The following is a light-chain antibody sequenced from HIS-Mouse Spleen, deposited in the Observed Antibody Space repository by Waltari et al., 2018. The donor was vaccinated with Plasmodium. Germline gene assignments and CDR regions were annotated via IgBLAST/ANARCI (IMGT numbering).Light chain of an antibody. CDR1: SSDVGGYNH. J-gene: IGLJ1*01. V-gene: IGLV2-11*01. Sequence: QSALTQPRPVSGSPGQSVTISSTGTSSDVGGYNHVSWYQQHPGKAPKLMIYDVSKRPSGVPDRFSGSKSGNTASLTISGLQAEDEADYYCCSYAGSYTYVFGTGTKVTVL. CDR2: DVS. CDR3: CSYAGSYTYV.